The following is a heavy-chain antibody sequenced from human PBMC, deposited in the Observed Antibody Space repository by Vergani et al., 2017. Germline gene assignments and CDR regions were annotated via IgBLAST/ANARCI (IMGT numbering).Heavy chain of an antibody. CDR3: ARLYDFWSGYKWYFDL. CDR2: IIPIFGTA. Sequence: QVQLVQSGAEVKKPGSSVKVSCKASGGTFSSYAISWVRQAPGQGLEWMGGIIPIFGTANYAQKFQGRVTITADESTSTAYMERSSLRSEDTAVYYCARLYDFWSGYKWYFDLWGRGTLVTVSS. V-gene: IGHV1-69*01. J-gene: IGHJ2*01. CDR1: GGTFSSYA. D-gene: IGHD3-3*01.